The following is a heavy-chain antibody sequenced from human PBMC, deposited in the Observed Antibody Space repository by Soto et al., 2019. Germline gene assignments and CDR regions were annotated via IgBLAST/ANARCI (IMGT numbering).Heavy chain of an antibody. D-gene: IGHD4-17*01. J-gene: IGHJ4*02. V-gene: IGHV4-31*03. CDR1: GGSISSGGYH. Sequence: SETLSLTCTVSGGSISSGGYHWSWIRQHPGKGLEWIGYIYYSGSTYYNPSLKSRVTISVDTSKNQFSLKLSSVTAADTAVYYCARDTGAVTTPYYFDYWGQGTLVTVSS. CDR3: ARDTGAVTTPYYFDY. CDR2: IYYSGST.